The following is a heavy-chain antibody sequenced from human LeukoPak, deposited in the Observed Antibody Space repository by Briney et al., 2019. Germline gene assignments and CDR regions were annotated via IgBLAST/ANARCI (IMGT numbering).Heavy chain of an antibody. CDR3: ARRKAARRDQLGPFDY. J-gene: IGHJ4*02. V-gene: IGHV4-39*01. Sequence: SETLSLTCTVSGGSISSSGYYWGWIRQPPGKGLEWIGSIYYSGSTYYNPSLKSRVTISVDTSKNQFSLKLSSVTAADTAVYYCARRKAARRDQLGPFDYWGQGTLVTVSS. D-gene: IGHD6-6*01. CDR2: IYYSGST. CDR1: GGSISSSGYY.